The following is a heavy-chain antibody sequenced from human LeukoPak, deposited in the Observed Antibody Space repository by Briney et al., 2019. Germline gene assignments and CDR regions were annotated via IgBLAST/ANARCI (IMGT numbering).Heavy chain of an antibody. J-gene: IGHJ4*02. Sequence: SGGSLRLSCVASGFIFNNYEMNWIRQPPGKGLEWIGSIYHSGSTYYNPSLKSRVTISVDTSKNQFSLKLSSVTAADTAVYYCARATIGYSYGFGYWGQGTLVTVSS. V-gene: IGHV4-38-2*01. D-gene: IGHD5-18*01. CDR2: IYHSGST. CDR3: ARATIGYSYGFGY. CDR1: GFIFNNYE.